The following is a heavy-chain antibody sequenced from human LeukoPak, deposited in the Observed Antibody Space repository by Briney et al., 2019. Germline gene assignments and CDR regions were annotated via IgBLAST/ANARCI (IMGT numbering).Heavy chain of an antibody. CDR1: GGSFSDYY. Sequence: SETLSLTCAVYGGSFSDYYWSWIRQPPGKGLEWIGHIYHSGSTYYNPSLKSRVTISVDRSKNQFSLKLSSVTAADTAVYYCARGREIVVVVAVQGGWLDPWGQGTLVTVSS. J-gene: IGHJ5*02. CDR3: ARGREIVVVVAVQGGWLDP. V-gene: IGHV4-34*01. D-gene: IGHD2-15*01. CDR2: IYHSGST.